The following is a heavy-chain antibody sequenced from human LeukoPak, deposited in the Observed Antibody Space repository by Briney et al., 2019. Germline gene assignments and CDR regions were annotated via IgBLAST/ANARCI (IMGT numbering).Heavy chain of an antibody. D-gene: IGHD3-22*01. Sequence: PGGSLRLSCAASGFTVSSNYMSWVRQAPGEGLEWVSVIYSGGSTYYADSVKGRFTISRDNSKNTLYLQMNSLRAEDTAVYYCAKGVYDSSGYYLDYWGQGTLVTVSS. V-gene: IGHV3-53*01. J-gene: IGHJ4*02. CDR1: GFTVSSNY. CDR2: IYSGGST. CDR3: AKGVYDSSGYYLDY.